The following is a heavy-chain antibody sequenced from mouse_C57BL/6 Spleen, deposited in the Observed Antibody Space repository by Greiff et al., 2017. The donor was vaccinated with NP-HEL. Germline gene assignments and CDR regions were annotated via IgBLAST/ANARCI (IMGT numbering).Heavy chain of an antibody. CDR2: IWSGGST. D-gene: IGHD2-1*01. V-gene: IGHV2-4*01. Sequence: QVQLQQSGPGLVQPSQSLSITCTVSGFSLTSYGVHWVRQPPGKGLEWLGVIWSGGSTDYNAAFIYRLSISKDNYKSQVFFKMNSLQADDTAIYYCAKNGNGKSFYAMDYWGQGTSVTVSS. J-gene: IGHJ4*01. CDR1: GFSLTSYG. CDR3: AKNGNGKSFYAMDY.